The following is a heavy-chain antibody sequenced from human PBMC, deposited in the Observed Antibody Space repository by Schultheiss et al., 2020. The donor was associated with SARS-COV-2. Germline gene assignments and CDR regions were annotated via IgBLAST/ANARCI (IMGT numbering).Heavy chain of an antibody. CDR1: GFTVSSNY. Sequence: GGSLRLSCAASGFTVSSNYMSWVRQAPGKGLEWVSVIYSGGSTYYADSVKGRFTISRDNSKNTLYLQMNSLRAEDTAVYYCARDPRLRFYGMDVWGQGTTVTVSS. CDR3: ARDPRLRFYGMDV. V-gene: IGHV3-53*01. CDR2: IYSGGST. D-gene: IGHD4-17*01. J-gene: IGHJ6*02.